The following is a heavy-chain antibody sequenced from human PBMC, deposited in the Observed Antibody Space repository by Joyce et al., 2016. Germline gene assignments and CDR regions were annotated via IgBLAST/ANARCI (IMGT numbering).Heavy chain of an antibody. Sequence: QVQLVESGGGVVQHGRSLGVACAATGIIFNNSAMHWARQAPGKGPEWVAVISSDGPTRYSADSLKGRFAISRDNSKNTLYLEMTSLTPEDTAVYYCTTLSGPSDYWGQGILVTVSA. V-gene: IGHV3-30*01. CDR2: ISSDGPTR. J-gene: IGHJ4*02. D-gene: IGHD3-16*02. CDR3: TTLSGPSDY. CDR1: GIIFNNSA.